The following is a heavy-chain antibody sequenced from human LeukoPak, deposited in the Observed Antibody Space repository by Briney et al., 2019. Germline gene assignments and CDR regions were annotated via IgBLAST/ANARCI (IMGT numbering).Heavy chain of an antibody. CDR2: IIPIFGTA. Sequence: SVKVSCKASGGTFSCYAISWVRQAPGQGLEWMGGIIPIFGTANYAQKFQGRVTITADESTSTAYMELSSLRSEDTAVYYCARDLGSRDGYNPPNLFDNWGQGTLVTVSS. J-gene: IGHJ4*02. D-gene: IGHD5-24*01. V-gene: IGHV1-69*13. CDR1: GGTFSCYA. CDR3: ARDLGSRDGYNPPNLFDN.